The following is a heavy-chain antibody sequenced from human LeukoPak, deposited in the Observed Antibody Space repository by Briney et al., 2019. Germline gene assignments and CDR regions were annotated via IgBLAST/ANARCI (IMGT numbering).Heavy chain of an antibody. CDR2: INHSGST. V-gene: IGHV4-34*01. CDR1: GGSFSGYY. J-gene: IGHJ5*02. Sequence: SETLSLTCAVYGGSFSGYYWSWIRQPPGKGLEWIGEINHSGSTNYNPSLKSRVTISVDTSKNQFSLKLSSVTAADTAVYYCASQVIPAAFFDPWGQGTLVTVSS. CDR3: ASQVIPAAFFDP. D-gene: IGHD2-2*01.